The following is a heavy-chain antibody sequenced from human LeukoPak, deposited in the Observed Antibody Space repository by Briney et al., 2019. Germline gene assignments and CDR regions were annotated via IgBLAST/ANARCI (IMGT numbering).Heavy chain of an antibody. V-gene: IGHV3-21*04. J-gene: IGHJ4*02. CDR3: ATYSGSLRRFDY. CDR1: GFTFSSYS. D-gene: IGHD1-26*01. CDR2: ISSSSSYI. Sequence: GGSLRLSCAASGFTFSSYSMNWVRQAPGKGLEWVSSISSSSSYIYYADSVKGRFTISRDNAKNSLYLQMNSLRAEDTALYYCATYSGSLRRFDYWGQGTLVTVSS.